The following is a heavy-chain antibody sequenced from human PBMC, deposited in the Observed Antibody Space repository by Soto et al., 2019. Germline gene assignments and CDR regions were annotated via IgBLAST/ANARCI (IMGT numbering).Heavy chain of an antibody. D-gene: IGHD3-10*01. CDR1: GFTFRSYG. Sequence: GESLKISCAASGFTFRSYGMHWVRQAPGKGLEWVAVIWHDGSNKYYADSVKGRFTISRDNSKNTLYLQMNSLRAEDTGVYYCARDRGEDAPMDAWGQGTTVTVSS. J-gene: IGHJ6*02. CDR2: IWHDGSNK. CDR3: ARDRGEDAPMDA. V-gene: IGHV3-33*01.